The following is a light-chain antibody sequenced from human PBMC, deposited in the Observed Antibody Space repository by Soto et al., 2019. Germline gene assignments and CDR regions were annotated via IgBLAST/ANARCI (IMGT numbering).Light chain of an antibody. V-gene: IGLV2-8*01. CDR1: KNDVGAYDY. CDR3: NSYPGSSNFVV. Sequence: SGPGTAWHSVTAFSFRKKNDVGAYDYVSWYQQHPGKAPELIIYEVNQRPSGVPDRFSGSKSGNTASLTVSGLQAEDEADYYCNSYPGSSNFVVFGTGTKVTVL. CDR2: EVN. J-gene: IGLJ1*01.